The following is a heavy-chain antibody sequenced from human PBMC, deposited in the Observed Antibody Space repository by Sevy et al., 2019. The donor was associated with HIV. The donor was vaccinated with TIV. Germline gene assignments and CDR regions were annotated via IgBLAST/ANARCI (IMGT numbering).Heavy chain of an antibody. J-gene: IGHJ6*02. CDR2: ISYDGSNK. CDR1: GFTFSSYA. D-gene: IGHD3-9*01. CDR3: ARGPYYDILTGYYRSFRYYYYGMDV. Sequence: GSLRLSCAASGFTFSSYAMHWVRQAPGKGLEWVAVISYDGSNKYYADSVKGRFTISRDNSKNTLYLQMNSLRAEDTAVYYCARGPYYDILTGYYRSFRYYYYGMDVWGQGTTVTVSS. V-gene: IGHV3-30-3*01.